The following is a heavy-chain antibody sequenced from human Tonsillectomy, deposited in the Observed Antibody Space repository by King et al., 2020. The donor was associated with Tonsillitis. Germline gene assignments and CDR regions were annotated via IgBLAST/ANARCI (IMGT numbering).Heavy chain of an antibody. J-gene: IGHJ4*02. D-gene: IGHD5/OR15-5a*01. CDR3: AKGYSVYESSFDY. Sequence: VQLVESGGGVVQPGRSLRLSCEASGFTFSGYGMHWVRQAPCKGLEWVTFISSDAGNKYYADSVKGRFTISRDNSKNTLYLQMNSLRVEDTAVYYCAKGYSVYESSFDYWGQGTLVTVSS. CDR2: ISSDAGNK. V-gene: IGHV3-30*18. CDR1: GFTFSGYG.